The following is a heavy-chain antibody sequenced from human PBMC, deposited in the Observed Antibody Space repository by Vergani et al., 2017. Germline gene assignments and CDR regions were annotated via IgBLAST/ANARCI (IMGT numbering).Heavy chain of an antibody. CDR3: ARVRAVAGIVSFDY. V-gene: IGHV3-21*01. Sequence: EVQLVESGGGLVKPGGSLRLSCAASGFTFSSYSMNWVRQAPGKGLEWVSSISSSSSYIYYADSVKGRFTISRDNAKNSLYLQMNSLRAEDTAVYYCARVRAVAGIVSFDYWGQGTLVTVSS. CDR1: GFTFSSYS. D-gene: IGHD6-19*01. CDR2: ISSSSSYI. J-gene: IGHJ4*02.